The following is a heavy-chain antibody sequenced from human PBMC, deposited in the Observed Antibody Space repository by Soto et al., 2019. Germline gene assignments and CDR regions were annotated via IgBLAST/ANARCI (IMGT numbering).Heavy chain of an antibody. J-gene: IGHJ4*02. CDR3: ARGIYYSSSAVSMGF. V-gene: IGHV5-51*01. Sequence: GESLKISCKASGYDFSTHWIAWVRQMPGKGLEWMGLIYPGDSDTRYSPSFEGQVIISADKAITTAYMQWSSLKASDTAIYYCARGIYYSSSAVSMGFWGQGTQVTVSS. CDR1: GYDFSTHW. CDR2: IYPGDSDT. D-gene: IGHD3-10*01.